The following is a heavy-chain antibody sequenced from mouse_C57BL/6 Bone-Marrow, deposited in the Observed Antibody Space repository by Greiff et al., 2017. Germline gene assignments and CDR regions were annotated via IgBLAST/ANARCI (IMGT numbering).Heavy chain of an antibody. V-gene: IGHV14-2*01. CDR1: GFNIKDYY. J-gene: IGHJ3*01. Sequence: DVKLVESGAELVKPGASVKLSCTASGFNIKDYYMHWVKQRTEQGLEWIGRIDPEDGETKYAPKFQGKATITADTSSNTAYLQLSSLTSEDTAVYYCASPCDYGAWFAYWGQGTLVTVSA. CDR3: ASPCDYGAWFAY. D-gene: IGHD2-4*01. CDR2: IDPEDGET.